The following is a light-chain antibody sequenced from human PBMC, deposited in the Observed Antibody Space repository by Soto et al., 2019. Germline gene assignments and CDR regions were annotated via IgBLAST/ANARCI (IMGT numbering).Light chain of an antibody. CDR1: SSDVGGYNY. V-gene: IGLV2-8*01. CDR2: EVS. J-gene: IGLJ2*01. CDR3: SSYAGSNNLV. Sequence: QSALTQPPSASGSPGQSVTISCTGTSSDVGGYNYVSWYQQHPGKAPKLMIYEVSKRPAGVPDPFSGSKSGTTASLTVSGLQAEDEADYYCSSYAGSNNLVFGGGTKLTVI.